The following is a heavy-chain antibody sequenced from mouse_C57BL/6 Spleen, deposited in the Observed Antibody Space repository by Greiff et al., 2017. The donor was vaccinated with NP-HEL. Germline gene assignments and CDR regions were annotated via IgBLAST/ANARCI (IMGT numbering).Heavy chain of an antibody. D-gene: IGHD1-1*01. Sequence: QVQLQQSGAELARPGASVKLSCKASGYTFTSYGISWVKQRTGQGLEWIGEIYPRSGNTYYNEKFKGKATLTADKSSSTAYMELRSLTSEDSAVYFCAREKVITTVVARRYFDVWGTGTTVTVSS. CDR1: GYTFTSYG. CDR2: IYPRSGNT. J-gene: IGHJ1*03. CDR3: AREKVITTVVARRYFDV. V-gene: IGHV1-81*01.